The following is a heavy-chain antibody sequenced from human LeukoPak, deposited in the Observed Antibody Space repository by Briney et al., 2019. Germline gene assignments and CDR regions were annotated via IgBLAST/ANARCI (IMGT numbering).Heavy chain of an antibody. Sequence: GGSLRLSCAASGFTFSSYSMNWVRQAPGKGLEWVSSISSSSSYIYYADSVKGRFTISRDNAKNSLYLQMNSLRAEDTALYYCAKDIGEGVGSPYYFDYWGQGTLVTVSS. CDR1: GFTFSSYS. CDR3: AKDIGEGVGSPYYFDY. J-gene: IGHJ4*02. D-gene: IGHD2-15*01. V-gene: IGHV3-21*04. CDR2: ISSSSSYI.